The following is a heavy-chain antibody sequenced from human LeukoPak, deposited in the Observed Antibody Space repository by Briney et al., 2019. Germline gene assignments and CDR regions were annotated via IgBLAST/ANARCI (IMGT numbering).Heavy chain of an antibody. Sequence: SGTLSLTCAVSGGSISSSNWWSWVRQPPGKGLEWIGEIYHSGSTNYNPSLKSRVTIPVDKSKNQFSLKLSSVTAADTAVYYCAKASVGARFFDPWGQGTLVTVSS. CDR3: AKASVGARFFDP. J-gene: IGHJ5*02. CDR1: GGSISSSNW. V-gene: IGHV4-4*02. CDR2: IYHSGST. D-gene: IGHD1-26*01.